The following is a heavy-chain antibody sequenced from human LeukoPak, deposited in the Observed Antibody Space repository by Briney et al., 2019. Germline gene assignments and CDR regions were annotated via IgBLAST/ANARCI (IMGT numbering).Heavy chain of an antibody. D-gene: IGHD2-15*01. V-gene: IGHV4-4*02. CDR1: GGSISSSNW. CDR3: ARACSGGSCYFDY. J-gene: IGHJ4*02. CDR2: IYHSGST. Sequence: SGTLSLTCAVSGGSISSSNWWSWVRQPPGKGLEWIGEIYHSGSTNYNPSLKSRVTISVDKSKNQFSLKLSSVTAADTAVYYCARACSGGSCYFDYWGQGTLVTVSS.